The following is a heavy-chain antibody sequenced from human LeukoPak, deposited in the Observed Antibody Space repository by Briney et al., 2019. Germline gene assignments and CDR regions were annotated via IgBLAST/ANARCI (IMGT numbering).Heavy chain of an antibody. CDR3: ARVTRGGYDGYCDY. CDR1: GFTFSSYE. CDR2: ISTSSSYI. J-gene: IGHJ4*02. Sequence: PGGSLRLSCASSGFTFSSYEMNWVRQAPGKGLEWVSFISTSSSYIYYADSLKGRFTISRDNAKKSLYLQINSLRAEDTAVYYCARVTRGGYDGYCDYWGQGTLVTVSS. D-gene: IGHD5-12*01. V-gene: IGHV3-21*01.